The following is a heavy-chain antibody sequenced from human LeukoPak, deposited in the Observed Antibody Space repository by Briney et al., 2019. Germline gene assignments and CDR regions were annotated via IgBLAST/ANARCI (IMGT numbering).Heavy chain of an antibody. CDR3: ARHSRTYYDILTGPYGGYFDS. D-gene: IGHD3-9*01. Sequence: PSETLSLTCAVYGGSFSGYYWSWIRQPPGKGLEWIGEINHSGSTNYSPSLKSRVTISVDTSKNQFSLKLSSVTAADTAVYYCARHSRTYYDILTGPYGGYFDSWGQRTLVTVSS. CDR1: GGSFSGYY. CDR2: INHSGST. V-gene: IGHV4-34*01. J-gene: IGHJ4*02.